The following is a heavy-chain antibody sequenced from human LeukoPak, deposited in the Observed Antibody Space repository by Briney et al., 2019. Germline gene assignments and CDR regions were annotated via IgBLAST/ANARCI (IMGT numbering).Heavy chain of an antibody. Sequence: ASVKVSCKASGYTFSSYGISWVRQAPGQGLEWMGWISAYNGNTNYAQKLQGRVTMTTDTSTSTAYMELGSLRSDDTAVYYCARGEVTMVRGVSYYFDYWGQGTLVTVSS. CDR3: ARGEVTMVRGVSYYFDY. CDR1: GYTFSSYG. V-gene: IGHV1-18*01. D-gene: IGHD3-10*01. CDR2: ISAYNGNT. J-gene: IGHJ4*02.